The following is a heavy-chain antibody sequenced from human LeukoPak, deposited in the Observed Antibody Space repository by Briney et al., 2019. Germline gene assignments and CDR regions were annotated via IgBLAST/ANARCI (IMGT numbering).Heavy chain of an antibody. CDR3: ARHLGWYFDL. J-gene: IGHJ2*01. V-gene: IGHV4-59*08. CDR2: IYYSGST. CDR1: GGSISTYY. D-gene: IGHD3-10*01. Sequence: PSETLSLTCTVSGGSISTYYWSWIRQPPGKGLEWIGYIYYSGSTKYNPSLKSRVTISVDTSKNQFSLKLSSVTAADTAVYYCARHLGWYFDLWGRGTLVTVSS.